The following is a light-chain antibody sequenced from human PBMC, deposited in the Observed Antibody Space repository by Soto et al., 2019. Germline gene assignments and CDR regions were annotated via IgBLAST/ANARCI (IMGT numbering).Light chain of an antibody. CDR3: QSYDSTMRV. CDR1: SGSIASNY. CDR2: EDN. Sequence: QSVSESPGKTVTISCTRSSGSIASNYVQWYQQRPGSAPTTVIYEDNQRPSGVPDRFSGSIDSSSNSASLTISGLKTEDEADYYCQSYDSTMRVFGGGTKLTVL. J-gene: IGLJ3*02. V-gene: IGLV6-57*03.